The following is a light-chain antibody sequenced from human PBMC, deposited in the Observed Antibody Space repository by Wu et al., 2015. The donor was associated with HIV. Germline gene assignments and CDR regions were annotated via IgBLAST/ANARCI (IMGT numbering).Light chain of an antibody. Sequence: SLGSNWLAWYQXKPGQSPRLLIVWGIVTKAAGVSARFSGAGSGTDFSLTITRVEPDDSAIYFCQQYASPPITFGPGTRL. V-gene: IGKV3-20*01. CDR2: GI. CDR3: QQYASPPIT. CDR1: SLGSNW. J-gene: IGKJ5*01.